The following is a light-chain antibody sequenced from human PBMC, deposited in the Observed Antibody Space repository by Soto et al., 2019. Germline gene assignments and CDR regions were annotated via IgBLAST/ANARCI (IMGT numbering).Light chain of an antibody. CDR1: QTISSW. J-gene: IGKJ1*01. CDR3: QHYNSYSEA. Sequence: DIQLTQSPSSLSGSVGDRVTITSLYSQTISSWLAWYQQKPGKAPKLLIYKASTLKSGVPSRFSGSGSGTEFTLTISSLQTDDFATYYCQHYNSYSEAFGKGTKVDIK. V-gene: IGKV1-5*03. CDR2: KAS.